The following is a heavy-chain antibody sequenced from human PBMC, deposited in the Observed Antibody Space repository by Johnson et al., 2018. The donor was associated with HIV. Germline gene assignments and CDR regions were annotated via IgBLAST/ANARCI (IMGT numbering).Heavy chain of an antibody. CDR1: GFTFSSYG. CDR3: AKDLSPNPRGGAFDI. J-gene: IGHJ3*02. V-gene: IGHV3-30*02. CDR2: IRYDGSNK. D-gene: IGHD4-23*01. Sequence: QVQLVESGGGVVQTGRSLRLSCAASGFTFSSYGMHWVRQAPGKGLEWVAFIRYDGSNKYYADSVKGRFTISRDNAKNSLSLQMNRLGTEETALYYCAKDLSPNPRGGAFDIWGQGTMVTVSS.